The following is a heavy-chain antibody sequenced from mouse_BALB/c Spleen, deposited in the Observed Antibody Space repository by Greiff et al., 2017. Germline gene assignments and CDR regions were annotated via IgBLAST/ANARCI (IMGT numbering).Heavy chain of an antibody. CDR2: IWSGGST. Sequence: VQLVESGPGLVQPSQSLSITCTVSGFSLTSYGVHWVRQSPGKGLEWLGVIWSGGSTDYNAAFISRLSISKDNSKSQVFFKMNSLQANDTAIYYCARNYGYDDYAMDYWGQGTSVTVSS. V-gene: IGHV2-2*02. D-gene: IGHD2-2*01. J-gene: IGHJ4*01. CDR1: GFSLTSYG. CDR3: ARNYGYDDYAMDY.